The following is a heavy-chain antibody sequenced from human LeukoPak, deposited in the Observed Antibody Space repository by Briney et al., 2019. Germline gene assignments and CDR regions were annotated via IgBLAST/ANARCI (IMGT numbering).Heavy chain of an antibody. D-gene: IGHD6-13*01. CDR3: ARDTTYSSSWYSSDRTYYYGMDV. V-gene: IGHV1-3*01. Sequence: GASVKVSCKASGYTFTSYAMHWVSQAPGQRLEWMGWINAGNGNTKYSQKFQGRVTITRDTSASTAYMELSSLRSEDTAVYYCARDTTYSSSWYSSDRTYYYGMDVWGQGTTVTVSS. CDR2: INAGNGNT. CDR1: GYTFTSYA. J-gene: IGHJ6*02.